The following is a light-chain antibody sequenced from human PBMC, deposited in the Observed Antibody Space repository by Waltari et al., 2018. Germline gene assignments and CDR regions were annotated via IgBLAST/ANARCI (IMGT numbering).Light chain of an antibody. CDR1: SSDVGCSDY. V-gene: IGLV2-11*01. CDR3: CSHAGSYTLI. J-gene: IGLJ2*01. Sequence: QSALIQPRSVSGPPGQSVTTSCTGSSSDVGCSDYVTWYQNHPGKAPKLIPYDVSKRPSGVPARFSGSKSGSTASLTISGLQAEDEADYYCCSHAGSYTLIFGGGTKLTVL. CDR2: DVS.